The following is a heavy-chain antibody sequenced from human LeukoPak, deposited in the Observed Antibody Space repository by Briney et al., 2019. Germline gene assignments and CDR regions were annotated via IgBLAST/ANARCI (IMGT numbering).Heavy chain of an antibody. CDR3: ARERTSVKAFFDY. J-gene: IGHJ4*02. CDR2: INHSGST. CDR1: GVSFSGYY. V-gene: IGHV4-34*01. Sequence: SETLSLTCAVYGVSFSGYYWSWIRQPPGKGLEWIGEINHSGSTNYNPSLKSRVTISVDTSKNQFSLKLSSVTAADTAVYYCARERTSVKAFFDYWGQGTLVTVSS. D-gene: IGHD3/OR15-3a*01.